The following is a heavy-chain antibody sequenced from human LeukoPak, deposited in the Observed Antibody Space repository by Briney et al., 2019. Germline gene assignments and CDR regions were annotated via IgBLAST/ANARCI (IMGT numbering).Heavy chain of an antibody. CDR3: ARVMYGGISYSVDY. D-gene: IGHD1-26*01. CDR1: GFTFSGDS. J-gene: IGHJ4*02. CDR2: ISISSTTI. V-gene: IGHV3-48*02. Sequence: GGSLRLSCLASGFTFSGDSMNWVRQAPGKGLEWVSYISISSTTINYADSVKGRFTISRDNAKNSLYLQMNSLRDEDTAVYYCARVMYGGISYSVDYWGQGTLVTVSS.